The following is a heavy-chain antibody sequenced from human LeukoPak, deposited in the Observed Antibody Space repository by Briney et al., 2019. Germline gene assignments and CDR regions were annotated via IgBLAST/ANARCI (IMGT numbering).Heavy chain of an antibody. D-gene: IGHD4-17*01. Sequence: SETLSLTCAVYGGSFSGYYWSWIRQPPGKGLEWIGEINHSGSTNYNPSLTSRVTISVDTSKNQFSLTLSSVPAADTAVYYCARVAVTTIHYWGQGTLVPVSS. V-gene: IGHV4-34*01. CDR1: GGSFSGYY. CDR3: ARVAVTTIHY. J-gene: IGHJ4*02. CDR2: INHSGST.